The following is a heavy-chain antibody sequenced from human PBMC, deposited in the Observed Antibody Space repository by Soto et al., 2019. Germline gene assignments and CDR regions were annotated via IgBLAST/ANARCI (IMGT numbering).Heavy chain of an antibody. CDR2: IYYSGST. J-gene: IGHJ4*02. Sequence: SENLCLPCTVSGGSLSRGGYYWSWVPPHPGKGLEWIGYIYYSGSTYYNPSLKSRVTISVDTSKNQFSLKLSSVTAADTAVYYCAREATRYMRYFDYWGQGTLVTVSS. CDR3: AREATRYMRYFDY. D-gene: IGHD5-12*01. V-gene: IGHV4-31*03. CDR1: GGSLSRGGYY.